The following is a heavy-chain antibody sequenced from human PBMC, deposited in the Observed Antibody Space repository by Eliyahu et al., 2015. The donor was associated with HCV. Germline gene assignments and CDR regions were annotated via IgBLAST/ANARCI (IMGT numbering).Heavy chain of an antibody. CDR2: INPNSGGT. D-gene: IGHD4-17*01. CDR3: ASPQDYGDRGMADY. J-gene: IGHJ4*02. CDR1: GYTFTGYY. V-gene: IGHV1-2*02. Sequence: KPGASVKVSCKASGYTFTGYYMHWVRQAPGQGLEWMGWINPNSGGTNYAQKFQGRVTMTRDTSISTAYMELSRLRSDDTAVYYCASPQDYGDRGMADYWGQGTLVTVSS.